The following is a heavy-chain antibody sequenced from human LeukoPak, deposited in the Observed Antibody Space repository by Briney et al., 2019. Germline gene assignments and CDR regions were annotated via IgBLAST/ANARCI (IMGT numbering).Heavy chain of an antibody. J-gene: IGHJ6*02. CDR3: AGNYDSSGYYYGYYYYGMDV. D-gene: IGHD3-22*01. CDR1: GFTFSSYS. V-gene: IGHV3-21*01. Sequence: GGSLRLSCAASGFTFSSYSMTWVRQAPGKGLEWVSSISSSSSYIYYADSVKGRFTISRDNAKNSLYLQMNSLRAEDTAVYYCAGNYDSSGYYYGYYYYGMDVWGQGTTVTVSS. CDR2: ISSSSSYI.